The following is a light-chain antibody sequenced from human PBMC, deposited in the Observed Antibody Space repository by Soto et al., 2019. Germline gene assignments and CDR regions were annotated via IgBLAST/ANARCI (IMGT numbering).Light chain of an antibody. CDR1: RSVGGSS. CDR3: QQYQNSPRT. J-gene: IGKJ1*01. Sequence: ETVLTQSPGTLSVSPGERATVSCRGSRSVGGSSLAWYQQRPGQAPRLIIYDTSKRATGIPDRFSGSGSGTDFTLTISRLETEDFAVYYCQQYQNSPRTFGQGTKVDSK. V-gene: IGKV3-20*01. CDR2: DTS.